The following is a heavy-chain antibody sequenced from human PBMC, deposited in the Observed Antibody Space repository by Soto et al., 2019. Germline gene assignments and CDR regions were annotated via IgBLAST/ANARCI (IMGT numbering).Heavy chain of an antibody. CDR2: ISSSSSYI. Sequence: RGSLRLSCAASGFTFSSYSMNWVRQAPGKGLEWVSSISSSSSYIYYADSVKGRFTISRDNAKNSLYLQMNSLRAEDTAVYYCARDSAKTYYDFWSGYNNYYYYGMDVWGQGTTVTVSS. CDR3: ARDSAKTYYDFWSGYNNYYYYGMDV. V-gene: IGHV3-21*01. J-gene: IGHJ6*02. D-gene: IGHD3-3*01. CDR1: GFTFSSYS.